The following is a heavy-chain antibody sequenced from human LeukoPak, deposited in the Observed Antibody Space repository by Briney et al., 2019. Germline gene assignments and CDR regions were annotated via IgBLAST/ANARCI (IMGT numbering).Heavy chain of an antibody. V-gene: IGHV3-23*01. Sequence: GGSLRLSCAASGFSFSSYAVSWVRQAPGKGLEWVSTIGGSGDSTYYADSVKGRFTISRDNSKNTLYLQMNSLRAEDTAVYYCARERGSNGFDYWGQGTLVTVSS. J-gene: IGHJ4*02. D-gene: IGHD6-13*01. CDR3: ARERGSNGFDY. CDR1: GFSFSSYA. CDR2: IGGSGDST.